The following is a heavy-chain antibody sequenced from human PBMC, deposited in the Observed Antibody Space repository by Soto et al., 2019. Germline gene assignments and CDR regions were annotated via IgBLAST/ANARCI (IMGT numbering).Heavy chain of an antibody. CDR3: ARDFRTVTTAALYY. CDR1: GFTFSSYG. V-gene: IGHV3-33*01. D-gene: IGHD4-17*01. CDR2: IWYDGSNK. Sequence: QVQLVESGGGVVQPGRSLRLSCAASGFTFSSYGMHWVRQAPGKGLEWVAVIWYDGSNKYYADSVKGRFTISRDNSKNTLYLQMHSLRAEDTAVYYCARDFRTVTTAALYYWGQGPLVTLSS. J-gene: IGHJ4*02.